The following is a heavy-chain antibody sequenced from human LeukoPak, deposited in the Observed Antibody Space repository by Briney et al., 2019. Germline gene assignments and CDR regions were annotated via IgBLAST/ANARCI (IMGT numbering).Heavy chain of an antibody. V-gene: IGHV3-48*01. J-gene: IGHJ4*02. CDR2: ISSSSSTI. CDR3: ARAYYDSSGYYYFDY. Sequence: GGSLRLSCAASGFTFSNYSMNWVRQAPGKGLEWVSYISSSSSTIYYADPVKGRFTISRDNAKNSLYLQMNSLRAEDTAVYYCARAYYDSSGYYYFDYWGQGTLVTVSS. D-gene: IGHD3-22*01. CDR1: GFTFSNYS.